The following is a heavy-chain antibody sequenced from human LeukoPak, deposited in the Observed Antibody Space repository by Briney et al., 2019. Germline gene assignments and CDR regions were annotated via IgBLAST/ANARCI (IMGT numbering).Heavy chain of an antibody. CDR1: GGSFSGYY. J-gene: IGHJ6*02. D-gene: IGHD6-6*01. CDR3: ARDGAAQWYYGMDV. CDR2: INHSGST. Sequence: KTSETLSLTCAVYGGSFSGYYWSWIRQPPGKGLEWIGEINHSGSTNYNPSLKSRVTISVDTSKNQFSLKLSSVTAADTAVYYCARDGAAQWYYGMDVWGQGTTVTVSS. V-gene: IGHV4-34*01.